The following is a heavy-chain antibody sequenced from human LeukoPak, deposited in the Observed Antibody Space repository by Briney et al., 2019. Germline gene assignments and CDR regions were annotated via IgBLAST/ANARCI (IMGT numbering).Heavy chain of an antibody. Sequence: SETLSLTCTVSGGSISSSSYYWGWIRQPPGKGLEWIGSIYYSGSTYYNPSLKSRVTISVDTSKNQFSLKLSSVTAADTAVYYCARAPSRAAAGTWGLYWGQGTLVTVSS. D-gene: IGHD6-13*01. CDR1: GGSISSSSYY. V-gene: IGHV4-39*07. J-gene: IGHJ4*02. CDR2: IYYSGST. CDR3: ARAPSRAAAGTWGLY.